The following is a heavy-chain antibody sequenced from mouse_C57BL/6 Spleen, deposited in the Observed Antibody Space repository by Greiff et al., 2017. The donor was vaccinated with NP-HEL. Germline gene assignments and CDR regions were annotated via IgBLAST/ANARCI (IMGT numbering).Heavy chain of an antibody. J-gene: IGHJ1*03. CDR2: IYPGSGST. CDR1: GYTFTSYW. D-gene: IGHD1-1*01. CDR3: AKDYYGSNYFDV. V-gene: IGHV1-55*01. Sequence: VQLQQPGAELVKPGASVKMSCKASGYTFTSYWITWVKQRPGQGLEWIGDIYPGSGSTNYNEKFKSKATLTVDTSSSTAYMQLSSLTSEDSAVYYCAKDYYGSNYFDVWGTGTTVTVSS.